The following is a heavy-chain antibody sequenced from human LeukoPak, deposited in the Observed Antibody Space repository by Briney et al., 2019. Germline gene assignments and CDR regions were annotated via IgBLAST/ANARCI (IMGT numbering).Heavy chain of an antibody. CDR3: ASSRAKYYDSSGWYYFDY. D-gene: IGHD3-22*01. Sequence: PGGSLRLSCAASEFTFSTYSMSWVRQAPGKGLEWVSFISSSSSYIYYADSVKGRFTISRDNAKNSLYLQMNSLRAEDTAVYYCASSRAKYYDSSGWYYFDYWGQGTLVTVSS. CDR1: EFTFSTYS. J-gene: IGHJ4*02. CDR2: ISSSSSYI. V-gene: IGHV3-21*04.